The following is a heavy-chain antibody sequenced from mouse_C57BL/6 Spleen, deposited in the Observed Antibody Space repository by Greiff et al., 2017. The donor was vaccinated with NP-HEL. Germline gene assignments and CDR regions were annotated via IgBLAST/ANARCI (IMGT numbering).Heavy chain of an antibody. V-gene: IGHV5-6*01. Sequence: EVKLVESGGDLVKPGGSLKLSCAASGFTFSSYGMSWVRQTPDKRLEWVATISSGGSYTYYPDSVKGRFTISRDNAKNTLYLQMSSLKSEDTAMYYCATMVTTRAWFAYWGQGTLVTVSA. J-gene: IGHJ3*01. D-gene: IGHD2-1*01. CDR2: ISSGGSYT. CDR3: ATMVTTRAWFAY. CDR1: GFTFSSYG.